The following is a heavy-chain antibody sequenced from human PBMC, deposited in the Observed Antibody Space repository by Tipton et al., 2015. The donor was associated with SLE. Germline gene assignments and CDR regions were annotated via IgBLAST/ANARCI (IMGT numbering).Heavy chain of an antibody. CDR2: IHFSGNT. J-gene: IGHJ4*02. D-gene: IGHD3-10*01. CDR1: GDSISSDFFY. V-gene: IGHV4-39*01. Sequence: TLSLTCSVSGDSISSDFFYWGWIRQSPGKGLEWIGSIHFSGNTYYSPSLRSRLTVSSDTSKNQFSLKLSSVTAADTAVYYCARFDVLLWFRGFDYWGQGTLVTVSS. CDR3: ARFDVLLWFRGFDY.